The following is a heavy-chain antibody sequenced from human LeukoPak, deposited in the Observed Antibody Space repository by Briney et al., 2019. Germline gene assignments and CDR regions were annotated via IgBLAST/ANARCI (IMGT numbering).Heavy chain of an antibody. CDR3: ARKPLSYSDYEVDY. J-gene: IGHJ4*02. CDR2: IWYDGSNK. V-gene: IGHV3-33*01. D-gene: IGHD4-11*01. CDR1: GFTFSNYG. Sequence: GGSLILSCAASGFTFSNYGMHWVRQAPGKGLEWVAVIWYDGSNKYYADSVKGRFTISRDNSKNTLYLQMNSLRAEDTAVYYCARKPLSYSDYEVDYWGQGTLVTVSS.